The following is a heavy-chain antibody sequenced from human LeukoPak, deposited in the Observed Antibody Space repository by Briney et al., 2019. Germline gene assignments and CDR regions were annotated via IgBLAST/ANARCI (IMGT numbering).Heavy chain of an antibody. V-gene: IGHV1-46*01. Sequence: ASVKVSCKASGYTFTSYYMRWVRQAPGQGLEWMGIINPSGGSTSYAQKFQGRVTMTRDTSTSTVYMELSSLRSEDTAVYYCARDQAFVVVVAATSYYFDYWGQGTLVTVSS. CDR1: GYTFTSYY. CDR2: INPSGGST. J-gene: IGHJ4*02. CDR3: ARDQAFVVVVAATSYYFDY. D-gene: IGHD2-15*01.